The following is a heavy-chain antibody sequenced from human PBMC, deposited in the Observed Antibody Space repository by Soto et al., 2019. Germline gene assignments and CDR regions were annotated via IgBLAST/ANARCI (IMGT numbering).Heavy chain of an antibody. V-gene: IGHV1-3*01. CDR3: ARGSGYYYLDDY. Sequence: ASVKVSCKASGYTFTSYAMHWVRQAPGQRLEWMGWINAGNGNTKYSQKFQGRVTITRDTSASTAYMELSSLRSEDTAVYYCARGSGYYYLDDYWGQRTLVTVSS. CDR2: INAGNGNT. CDR1: GYTFTSYA. D-gene: IGHD3-22*01. J-gene: IGHJ4*02.